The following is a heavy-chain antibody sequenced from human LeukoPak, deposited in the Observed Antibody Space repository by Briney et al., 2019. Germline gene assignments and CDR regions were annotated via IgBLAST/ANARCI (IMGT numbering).Heavy chain of an antibody. CDR1: GFIFSNYG. D-gene: IGHD5-12*01. J-gene: IGHJ6*02. Sequence: GGSLRVSCAASGFIFSNYGMHWVRQAPGKGLEAVAVISDDGSNKYYADSVKGRLIISRDNSKNTLYLQVNSLRPEDTAVYHCAKGGYSYDYYYHAMDVWGPGTTVTVSS. CDR3: AKGGYSYDYYYHAMDV. CDR2: ISDDGSNK. V-gene: IGHV3-30*18.